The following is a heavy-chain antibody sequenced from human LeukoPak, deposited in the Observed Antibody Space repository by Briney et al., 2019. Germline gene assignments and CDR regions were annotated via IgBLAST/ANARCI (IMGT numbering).Heavy chain of an antibody. CDR2: ISYDGSNE. J-gene: IGHJ3*02. V-gene: IGHV3-30-3*01. CDR3: ATQIEDDAFDI. CDR1: GFTFSSYA. Sequence: PGGSLRLSCAASGFTFSSYAKHWVRQAPGKGLEWVAVISYDGSNEYYADSVKGRFTISRDNSKNTLYLQMNSLRAEDTAVYYCATQIEDDAFDIWGQGTMVTVSS.